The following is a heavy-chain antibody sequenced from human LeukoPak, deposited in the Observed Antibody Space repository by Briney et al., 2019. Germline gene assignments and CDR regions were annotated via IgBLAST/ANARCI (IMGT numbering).Heavy chain of an antibody. V-gene: IGHV4-39*07. CDR3: AREFYDISAGYSAQGDVFDV. J-gene: IGHJ3*01. D-gene: IGHD3-9*01. CDR1: GGSISNSTNF. Sequence: SGTLSLTCTVSGGSISNSTNFWGWIRQPPGKEMEWIGSLYHSGRTYYNPSLKSRVTISEDSSKNQISLKMTSVTVADTAVYYCAREFYDISAGYSAQGDVFDVWGQGTVVTVSS. CDR2: LYHSGRT.